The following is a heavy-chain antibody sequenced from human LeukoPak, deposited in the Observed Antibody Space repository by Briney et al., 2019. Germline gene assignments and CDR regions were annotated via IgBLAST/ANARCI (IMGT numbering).Heavy chain of an antibody. D-gene: IGHD3-22*01. J-gene: IGHJ4*02. Sequence: SETLSLTCTVSGGSLGTFYWSWIRQSADKGLEYIGRIHPTGSTNYKPSLKSRVTMSIDTSKNQFSMTLQFVTAADTAVYFCARAHSGFYLDAWGQGALVNVSS. CDR1: GGSLGTFY. V-gene: IGHV4-4*07. CDR2: IHPTGST. CDR3: ARAHSGFYLDA.